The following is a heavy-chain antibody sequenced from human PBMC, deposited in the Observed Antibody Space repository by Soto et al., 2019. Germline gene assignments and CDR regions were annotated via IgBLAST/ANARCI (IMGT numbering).Heavy chain of an antibody. J-gene: IGHJ4*02. CDR3: ARAGNYDVLSGRMYYFDS. CDR2: IYYSGST. D-gene: IGHD3-3*01. CDR1: GGSISSSSYY. Sequence: SETLSLTCTVSGGSISSSSYYWGWIRQPPGKGLERIGSIYYSGSTNYNQSLESRVTFSIDTSNSQFSLRLSSVTAADTAFYFCARAGNYDVLSGRMYYFDSWGQGTPVAVSS. V-gene: IGHV4-39*07.